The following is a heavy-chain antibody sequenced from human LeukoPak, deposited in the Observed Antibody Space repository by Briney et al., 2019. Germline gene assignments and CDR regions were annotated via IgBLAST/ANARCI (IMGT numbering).Heavy chain of an antibody. J-gene: IGHJ4*02. CDR1: GFTFSTYN. Sequence: GGSLRLSCAASGFTFSTYNMYWVRQAPGKGLEWVSSITSGGTYTYYADSVKGRFTTSRDNAKNSLSLQLSSLRAEDTAVYYCARGHYDILTASYKWTPDYWGQGILVTVSS. CDR3: ARGHYDILTASYKWTPDY. CDR2: ITSGGTYT. V-gene: IGHV3-21*06. D-gene: IGHD3-9*01.